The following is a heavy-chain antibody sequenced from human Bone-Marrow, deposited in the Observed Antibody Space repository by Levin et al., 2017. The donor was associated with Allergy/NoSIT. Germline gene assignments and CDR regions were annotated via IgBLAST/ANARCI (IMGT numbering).Heavy chain of an antibody. CDR2: ITNDGSGA. Sequence: PGESLKISCAASGFTFNVYWINWVRQAPGKGLMWVSRITNDGSGAAYADSVKGRFTISRDNAKNTVYLQMDSLTAEDTAVYYCARDFYYTQDLWGQGTLVTVSA. J-gene: IGHJ5*02. CDR3: ARDFYYTQDL. CDR1: GFTFNVYW. V-gene: IGHV3-74*01. D-gene: IGHD2-2*02.